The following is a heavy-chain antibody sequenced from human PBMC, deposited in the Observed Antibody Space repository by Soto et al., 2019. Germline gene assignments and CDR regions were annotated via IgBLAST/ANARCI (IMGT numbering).Heavy chain of an antibody. Sequence: GESLKISCKGSGYSFTSYWIGWVRQMHGKGLEWMWIIYPGDSYTRHSPSFQGQVTISSDKSIRTAYLHSSSLKASDTAMYYCAIRRVRYSCSWYVRDHFDYWGQGTLVTVSS. V-gene: IGHV5-51*01. CDR3: AIRRVRYSCSWYVRDHFDY. J-gene: IGHJ4*02. CDR2: IYPGDSYT. CDR1: GYSFTSYW. D-gene: IGHD6-13*01.